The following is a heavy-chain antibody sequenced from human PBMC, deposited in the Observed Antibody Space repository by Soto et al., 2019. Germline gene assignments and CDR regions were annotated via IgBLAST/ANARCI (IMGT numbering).Heavy chain of an antibody. CDR2: LSGSGYQT. CDR1: GFTFDSYA. CDR3: AKDRLTVFGVVVTFED. D-gene: IGHD3-3*01. Sequence: EVQLLESGGGLVQPGGSLRLSCATDGFTFDSYAMHWVSQAPGKGLEWVSSLSGSGYQTYYADSVKGRLTISRDRSKNTVYLQMNSLRAEDTAVYFCAKDRLTVFGVVVTFEDWGRGTLVTVAS. V-gene: IGHV3-23*01. J-gene: IGHJ4*02.